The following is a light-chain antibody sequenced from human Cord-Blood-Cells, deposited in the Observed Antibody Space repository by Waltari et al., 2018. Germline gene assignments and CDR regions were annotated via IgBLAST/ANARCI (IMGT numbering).Light chain of an antibody. V-gene: IGKV2-28*01. CDR2: LGS. CDR3: MQARQTPHS. Sequence: DIVMTQSPLSLPVTPGEPASISCRSSQCLLHSNGYNYLDWYLQKTGQSPQPLIYLGSNRAAGVPDRFSGSGSGTDFTLKISRVEAGDVWVYYCMQARQTPHSFGQGTKLEIK. J-gene: IGKJ2*03. CDR1: QCLLHSNGYNY.